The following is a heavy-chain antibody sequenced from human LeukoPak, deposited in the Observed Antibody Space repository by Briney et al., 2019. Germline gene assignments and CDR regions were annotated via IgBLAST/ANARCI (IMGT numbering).Heavy chain of an antibody. J-gene: IGHJ2*01. Sequence: PGGSLRLSCAASGFTFSSYDMHWVRQATGKGLDWVSAIGTAGDTYYPGSVKGRFTISRENAKNSLYLQMNSLRAGDTAVYYCARVQGLDFRWYFDLWGRGTLVTVSS. CDR2: IGTAGDT. CDR3: ARVQGLDFRWYFDL. CDR1: GFTFSSYD. V-gene: IGHV3-13*01.